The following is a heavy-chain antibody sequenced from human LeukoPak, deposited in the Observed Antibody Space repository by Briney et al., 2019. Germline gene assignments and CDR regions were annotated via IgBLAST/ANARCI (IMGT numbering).Heavy chain of an antibody. Sequence: PSETLSLTCTVSGGSISSSSYYWGWIRQPPGTGLEWIGSIYYSGSTYYNPSLKSRVTISVDTSKNQSSLKLSSVTAADTAVYYCGSWFGELFPQLFIYWGQGTLVTVSS. D-gene: IGHD3-10*01. CDR1: GGSISSSSYY. CDR2: IYYSGST. J-gene: IGHJ4*02. V-gene: IGHV4-39*01. CDR3: GSWFGELFPQLFIY.